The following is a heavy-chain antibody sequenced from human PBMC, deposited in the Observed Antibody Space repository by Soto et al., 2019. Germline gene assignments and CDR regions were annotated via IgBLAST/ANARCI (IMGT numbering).Heavy chain of an antibody. D-gene: IGHD4-17*01. Sequence: SETLSLTCNVSGDSVSSGGAYWSWIRQSPGKGLEWIGYIYYSGSTYYNPSLKRRVTISVDTSKNQFSLKLSSVTAADTAVYYCARVATVKLYYYGMDVWGQGTTVTVSS. CDR1: GDSVSSGGAY. CDR3: ARVATVKLYYYGMDV. CDR2: IYYSGST. J-gene: IGHJ6*02. V-gene: IGHV4-31*03.